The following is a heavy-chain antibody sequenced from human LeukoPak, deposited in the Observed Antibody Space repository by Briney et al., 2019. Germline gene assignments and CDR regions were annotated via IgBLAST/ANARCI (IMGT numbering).Heavy chain of an antibody. D-gene: IGHD5-18*01. V-gene: IGHV4-34*01. Sequence: PSETLSLTCAVYGGSFSGYYWSWIRQPPGKGLEWIGEINHSGSTNYNPSLKSRVTISVDTSKNQFSLKLSSVTAADTAVYYCARWLWFSNNYYYMDVWGKGTTVTVSS. CDR2: INHSGST. CDR3: ARWLWFSNNYYYMDV. J-gene: IGHJ6*03. CDR1: GGSFSGYY.